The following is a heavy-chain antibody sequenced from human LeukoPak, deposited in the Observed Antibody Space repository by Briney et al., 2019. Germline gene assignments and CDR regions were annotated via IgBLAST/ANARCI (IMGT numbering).Heavy chain of an antibody. V-gene: IGHV3-49*04. CDR2: IRSKAYGGTT. Sequence: PGGSLRLSRTGSGFTFGDYGMSWVRQAPGKGLEWVGFIRSKAYGGTTEYAASVKGRFTISRDDSKSIAYLQMNSLKTEDTAVYYCTRPRYRSGGSCYFDYWGQGTLVTVSS. CDR3: TRPRYRSGGSCYFDY. CDR1: GFTFGDYG. J-gene: IGHJ4*02. D-gene: IGHD2-15*01.